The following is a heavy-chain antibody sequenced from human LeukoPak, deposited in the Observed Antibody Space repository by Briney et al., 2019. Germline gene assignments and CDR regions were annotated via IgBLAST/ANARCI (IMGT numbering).Heavy chain of an antibody. J-gene: IGHJ2*01. D-gene: IGHD6-19*01. V-gene: IGHV3-23*01. CDR3: ANEVAGWEYFDL. CDR2: ISGSGGST. CDR1: GFTFSSYA. Sequence: GGSLRLSCAASGFTFSSYAMSWVRQAPGKGLEWVSAISGSGGSTYYADSVEGRFTISRDNSKNTLYLQMNSLRAEDTAVYYCANEVAGWEYFDLWGRGTLVTVSS.